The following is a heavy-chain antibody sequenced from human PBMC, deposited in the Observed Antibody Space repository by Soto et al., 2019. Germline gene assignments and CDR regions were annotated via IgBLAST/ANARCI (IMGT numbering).Heavy chain of an antibody. V-gene: IGHV1-69*02. CDR1: GGTFSSYT. J-gene: IGHJ5*02. D-gene: IGHD3-10*01. CDR3: AINHKYYYGSGSPNWFDP. CDR2: IIPILGIA. Sequence: SVKVSCKASGGTFSSYTIIWVRQAPGQGLEWMGRIIPILGIANYAQKFQGRVTITADKSTSTAYMELSSLRSEDTAVYYCAINHKYYYGSGSPNWFDPWGQGTLVTVSS.